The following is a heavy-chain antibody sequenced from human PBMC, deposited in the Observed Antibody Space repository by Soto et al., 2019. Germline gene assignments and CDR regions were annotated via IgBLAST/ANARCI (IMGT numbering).Heavy chain of an antibody. V-gene: IGHV3-53*01. CDR1: GFIVSSDY. Sequence: GSLRLPCAASGFIVSSDYMNWVRQAPGKGLEWVSIIYSDGTIDYPDSVGGRFTISRDNSKNTVYLQMNSLSVEDTAVYCCARGGARSGFNYWGQGTLVTVSS. D-gene: IGHD2-15*01. CDR2: IYSDGTI. J-gene: IGHJ4*02. CDR3: ARGGARSGFNY.